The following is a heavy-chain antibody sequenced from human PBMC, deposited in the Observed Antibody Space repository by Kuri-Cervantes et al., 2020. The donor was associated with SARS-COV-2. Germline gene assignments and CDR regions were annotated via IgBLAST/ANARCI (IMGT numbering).Heavy chain of an antibody. Sequence: SLKISCAASGFTFDDYAMHWVRQAPGKGLEWVSGISWNSGSIGYADSVKGRFTISRDNSKNTLYLQMNSLRAEDTAVYYCARDPGIAGVAARPRGNYAWGQGTLVTVSS. CDR3: ARDPGIAGVAARPRGNYA. V-gene: IGHV3-9*01. CDR1: GFTFDDYA. CDR2: ISWNSGSI. J-gene: IGHJ5*02. D-gene: IGHD6-6*01.